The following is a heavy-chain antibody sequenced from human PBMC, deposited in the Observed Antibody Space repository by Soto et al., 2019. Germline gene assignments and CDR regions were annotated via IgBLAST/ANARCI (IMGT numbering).Heavy chain of an antibody. CDR1: GFTFRSYS. Sequence: GGSLRLSCAASGFTFRSYSMNWVRQAPGKGLEWVSSISSSSSYIYYADSVKGRFTVSRDNAKNTVFLQMNSLRAEDTAVYYCARDLTGNVFDFWGQGILVTVSS. D-gene: IGHD3-10*01. CDR3: ARDLTGNVFDF. V-gene: IGHV3-21*01. CDR2: ISSSSSYI. J-gene: IGHJ4*02.